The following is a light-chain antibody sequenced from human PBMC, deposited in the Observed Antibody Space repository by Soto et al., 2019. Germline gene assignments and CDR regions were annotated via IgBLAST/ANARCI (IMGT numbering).Light chain of an antibody. J-gene: IGLJ3*02. CDR3: AAGDDSLNGWV. CDR2: GNH. Sequence: QSVLIQASSMSGTPGQRVTISCSGSSSNIGSNTVNWYQQVPGTAPKLLIYGNHERPSGVPDRFSGSKSGTSASLAISGLQSEDEADYYCAAGDDSLNGWVFGGGTKDTVL. V-gene: IGLV1-44*01. CDR1: SSNIGSNT.